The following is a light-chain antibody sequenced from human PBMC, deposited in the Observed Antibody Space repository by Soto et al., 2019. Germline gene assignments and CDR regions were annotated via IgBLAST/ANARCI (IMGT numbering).Light chain of an antibody. Sequence: DIQMTQSASSLSASVGDRVTITCRASQSISNYLNWYQQKQGKAPNLLIHAASSLQSGVPPRFSGSGSGTDFTLPISSLQPEDFSTYFCQQSYRNPITFGQGTRLEIK. V-gene: IGKV1-39*01. CDR2: AAS. J-gene: IGKJ5*01. CDR3: QQSYRNPIT. CDR1: QSISNY.